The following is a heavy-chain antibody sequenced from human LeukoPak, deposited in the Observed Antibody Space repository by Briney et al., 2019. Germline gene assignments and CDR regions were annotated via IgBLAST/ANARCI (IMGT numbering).Heavy chain of an antibody. CDR3: ARAGSHRNSGYDY. CDR2: ISTSSTTT. CDR1: GFTFDDYA. J-gene: IGHJ4*02. Sequence: GGSLRLSCAASGFTFDDYAMHWVRQAPGKGLEWVSYISTSSTTTYNADSVKGRFTISRDNAKNSLYLQMNSLRAEDTAVYYCARAGSHRNSGYDYWGQGTLVTVSS. V-gene: IGHV3-48*04. D-gene: IGHD5-12*01.